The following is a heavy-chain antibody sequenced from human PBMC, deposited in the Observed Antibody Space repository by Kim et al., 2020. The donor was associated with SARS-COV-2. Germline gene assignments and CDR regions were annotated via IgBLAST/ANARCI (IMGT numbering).Heavy chain of an antibody. CDR3: ARDDRVSGSSLGRYYYYGMDV. CDR1: GFTVSSNY. Sequence: GGSLRLSCAASGFTVSSNYMSWVRQAPGKGLEWVSVIYSGGSTYYADSVKGRFTISRDNSKNTLYLQMNSLRAEDTAVYYCARDDRVSGSSLGRYYYYGMDVWGQGTTVTVSS. V-gene: IGHV3-66*02. J-gene: IGHJ6*02. D-gene: IGHD1-26*01. CDR2: IYSGGST.